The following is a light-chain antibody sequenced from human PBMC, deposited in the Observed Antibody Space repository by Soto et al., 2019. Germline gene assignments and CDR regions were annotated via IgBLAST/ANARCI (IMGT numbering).Light chain of an antibody. J-gene: IGKJ5*01. CDR3: QQYGYSPIT. CDR2: GAS. Sequence: EIFVTQSPAILSVSPGESVALSCRASQSVISNLAWYQQKLGQAPRLLIYGASSRATGIPDKFSGSGSGTDFTLTIDGLEPEDFAVYYCQQYGYSPITFGQGTRLEIK. V-gene: IGKV3-20*01. CDR1: QSVISN.